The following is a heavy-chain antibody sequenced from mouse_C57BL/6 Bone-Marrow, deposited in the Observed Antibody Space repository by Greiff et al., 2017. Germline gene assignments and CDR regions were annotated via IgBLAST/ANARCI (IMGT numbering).Heavy chain of an antibody. J-gene: IGHJ3*01. CDR1: GYAFSSSW. Sequence: VNVVESGPELVKPGASVKISCKASGYAFSSSWMNWVKQRPGKGLEWIGRIYPGDGATNYNGKFKGKATLTEDKSSSTAYMQLSSLTSEDSAVYFCARGGYDAWFADWGTGTLVTVSA. D-gene: IGHD2-2*01. V-gene: IGHV1-82*01. CDR3: ARGGYDAWFAD. CDR2: IYPGDGAT.